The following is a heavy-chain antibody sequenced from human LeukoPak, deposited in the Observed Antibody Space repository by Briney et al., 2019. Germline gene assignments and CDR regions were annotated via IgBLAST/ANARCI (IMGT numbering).Heavy chain of an antibody. CDR2: INHSGST. CDR1: CGSFNGYY. D-gene: IGHD6-19*01. CDR3: ARGLRYSSGWYSPLATTIGFDY. J-gene: IGHJ4*02. V-gene: IGHV4-34*01. Sequence: SETLSLTCAVYCGSFNGYYWSWIRQPPGKGLEWIGEINHSGSTNYNPSLTSRVTISVDTSKNQFSLKLSSVTAADTAVYDCARGLRYSSGWYSPLATTIGFDYWGQGTLVTVSS.